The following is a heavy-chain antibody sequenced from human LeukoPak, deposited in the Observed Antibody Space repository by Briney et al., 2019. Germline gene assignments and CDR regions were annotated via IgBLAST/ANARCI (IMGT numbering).Heavy chain of an antibody. D-gene: IGHD2-2*02. J-gene: IGHJ5*02. CDR3: AKSRPAAISWFDP. CDR1: GFTFSIYA. Sequence: PGGSLRLSCAASGFTFSIYALNWVRQAPGTGLEWVSAISFNGGSTYYANSVKGRFTSSRDNSTNTLYLQMNSLRVEDTAVYYCAKSRPAAISWFDPWGQGTLVTVSS. CDR2: ISFNGGST. V-gene: IGHV3-23*01.